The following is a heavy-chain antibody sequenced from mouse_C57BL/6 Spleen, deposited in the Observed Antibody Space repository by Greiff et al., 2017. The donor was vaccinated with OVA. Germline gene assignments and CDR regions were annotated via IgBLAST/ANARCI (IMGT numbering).Heavy chain of an antibody. J-gene: IGHJ2*01. V-gene: IGHV1-69*01. CDR1: GYTFTSYW. D-gene: IGHD1-1*01. CDR2: IDPSDSYT. Sequence: QVQLQQPGAELVMPGASVKLSCKASGYTFTSYWMHWVKQRPGQGLEWIGEIDPSDSYTNYNQKFKGKSTLTVDKSSSTAYMQLSSLTSEDSAVYYCAMGGSLIDYWGQGTTLTVSS. CDR3: AMGGSLIDY.